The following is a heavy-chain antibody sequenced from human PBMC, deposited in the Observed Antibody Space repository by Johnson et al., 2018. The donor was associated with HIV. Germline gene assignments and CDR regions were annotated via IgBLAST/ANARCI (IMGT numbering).Heavy chain of an antibody. CDR3: AKDRGEYSSLHDAFDI. V-gene: IGHV3-33*06. CDR2: IWYDGSNK. J-gene: IGHJ3*02. D-gene: IGHD6-6*01. Sequence: QVQLVESGGGVVQPGRSLRLSCAASGFTFSSYDMHWVRQAPGKGLEWVAVIWYDGSNKYYADSVKGRFTISRDNSKNTLYVQMNSLRAEDTAVYYCAKDRGEYSSLHDAFDIWGQWTMVTVSS. CDR1: GFTFSSYD.